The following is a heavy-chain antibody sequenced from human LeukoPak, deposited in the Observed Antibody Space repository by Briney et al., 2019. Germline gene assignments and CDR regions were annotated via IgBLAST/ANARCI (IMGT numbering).Heavy chain of an antibody. CDR3: ARELLGGNSGAFDI. CDR1: GDSISSSTYY. D-gene: IGHD4-23*01. Sequence: SETLSLTCTASGDSISSSTYYWGWIRQPPGKGLEWIGSIYYSGSTYYNPSLKSRVTISVDTSKNQFSLKLDSVTAADTAVYYCARELLGGNSGAFDIWGQGTMVTVSS. J-gene: IGHJ3*02. V-gene: IGHV4-39*07. CDR2: IYYSGST.